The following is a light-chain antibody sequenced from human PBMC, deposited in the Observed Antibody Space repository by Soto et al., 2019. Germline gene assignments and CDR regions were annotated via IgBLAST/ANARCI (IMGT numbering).Light chain of an antibody. Sequence: DIQMTQSPSTLSASVGDRVTITCRASQSISSGLAWYQQKPGRAPKLLIYKASSLECGVPTRFSGSGSGTEFTLTISSLQPDDFATYYCQQYNSYSLTFGGGTKVEIK. V-gene: IGKV1-5*03. CDR1: QSISSG. CDR2: KAS. CDR3: QQYNSYSLT. J-gene: IGKJ4*01.